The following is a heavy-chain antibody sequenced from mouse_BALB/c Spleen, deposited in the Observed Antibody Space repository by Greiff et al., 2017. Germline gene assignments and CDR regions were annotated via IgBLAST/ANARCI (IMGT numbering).Heavy chain of an antibody. CDR2: IYPYNGGT. J-gene: IGHJ3*01. Sequence: EVKLMESGPELVKPGASVKISCKASGYTFTDYNMHWVKQSHGKSLEWIGYIYPYNGGTGYNQKFKSKATLTVDNSSSTAYMELRSLTSEDSAVYYCARSYGNSWFAYWGQGTLVTVSA. V-gene: IGHV1S29*02. CDR1: GYTFTDYN. D-gene: IGHD2-1*01. CDR3: ARSYGNSWFAY.